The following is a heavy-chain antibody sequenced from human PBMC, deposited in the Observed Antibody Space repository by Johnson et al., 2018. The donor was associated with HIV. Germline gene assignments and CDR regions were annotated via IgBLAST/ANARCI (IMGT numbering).Heavy chain of an antibody. D-gene: IGHD3-22*01. Sequence: VQLVESGGGVIRPGGSLRLSCAASGFTFGSYAMHCVRQAPGKGLEWAAVINRDGRDTRCADSVKGRFTISRDNAKTTLYLQMNSLIAEDTAVYYCAREVNAFDIWGQGTVVTVSS. CDR2: INRDGRDT. CDR3: AREVNAFDI. J-gene: IGHJ3*02. CDR1: GFTFGSYA. V-gene: IGHV3-74*01.